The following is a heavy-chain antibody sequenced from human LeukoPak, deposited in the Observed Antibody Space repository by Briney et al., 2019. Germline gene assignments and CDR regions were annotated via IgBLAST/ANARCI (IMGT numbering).Heavy chain of an antibody. V-gene: IGHV3-23*01. Sequence: GWSLRLSCAASVFTLSSYAMHWVRQAPATGLEGVSTITTSVGNTYYVESAKARVTVSRNNSQNTLFLQINSLRAEDTAVYYCAKDGGLWVSAHWGDSWGRGPVVTVSS. D-gene: IGHD7-27*01. J-gene: IGHJ5*01. CDR2: ITTSVGNT. CDR3: AKDGGLWVSAHWGDS. CDR1: VFTLSSYA.